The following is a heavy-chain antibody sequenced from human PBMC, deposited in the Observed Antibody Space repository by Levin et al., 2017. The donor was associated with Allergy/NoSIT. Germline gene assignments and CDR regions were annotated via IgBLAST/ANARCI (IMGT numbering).Heavy chain of an antibody. D-gene: IGHD6-19*01. CDR1: GGSISSSSYY. CDR3: ARRVAAVAGDYYYYMDV. V-gene: IGHV4-39*01. J-gene: IGHJ6*03. Sequence: SETLSLTCTVSGGSISSSSYYWGWIRQPPGKGLEWIGSIYYSGSTYYNPSLKSRVTISVDTSKNQFSLKLSSVTAADTAVYYCARRVAAVAGDYYYYMDVWGKGTTVTVSS. CDR2: IYYSGST.